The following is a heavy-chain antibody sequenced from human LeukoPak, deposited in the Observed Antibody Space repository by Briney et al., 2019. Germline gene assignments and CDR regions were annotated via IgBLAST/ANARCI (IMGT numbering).Heavy chain of an antibody. CDR3: AKFPGAVRVDILTGYYS. J-gene: IGHJ5*02. D-gene: IGHD3-9*01. CDR2: ISYDGSNK. V-gene: IGHV3-30*18. CDR1: GFTFSSYG. Sequence: GGSLRLSCAASGFTFSSYGMHWFRQAPGKGLEWVAVISYDGSNKYYADSVKGRFTISRDNSKNTLYLQMNSLRAEDTAVYYCAKFPGAVRVDILTGYYSWGQGSLVTVSS.